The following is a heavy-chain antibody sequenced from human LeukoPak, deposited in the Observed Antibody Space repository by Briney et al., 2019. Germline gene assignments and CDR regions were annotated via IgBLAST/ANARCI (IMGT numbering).Heavy chain of an antibody. J-gene: IGHJ4*02. CDR3: ARARGGGYSDY. CDR2: INHSGST. V-gene: IGHV4-34*01. Sequence: SETLSLTCAVYGGSFSGYYWSWIRQPPGKGLEWIGEINHSGSTNYNPSLKSRVTISVDTSKNQFPLKLSSVTAADTAVYYCARARGGGYSDYWGQGTLVTVSS. CDR1: GGSFSGYY. D-gene: IGHD5-12*01.